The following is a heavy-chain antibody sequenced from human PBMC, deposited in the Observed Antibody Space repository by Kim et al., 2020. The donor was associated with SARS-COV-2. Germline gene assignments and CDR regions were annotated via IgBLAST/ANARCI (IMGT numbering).Heavy chain of an antibody. J-gene: IGHJ4*02. CDR2: ISPDGSGR. CDR3: ATTRVPGGSYYFDY. CDR1: GFTFSSYS. V-gene: IGHV3-64*02. Sequence: GGSLRLSCAASGFTFSSYSLHWVRQAPGKGLEYVAAISPDGSGRYYGDSVRGRFTISKDTSKNALYLRMGSLRPEDMAIYYCATTRVPGGSYYFDYWGQGTLVTVSS. D-gene: IGHD1-1*01.